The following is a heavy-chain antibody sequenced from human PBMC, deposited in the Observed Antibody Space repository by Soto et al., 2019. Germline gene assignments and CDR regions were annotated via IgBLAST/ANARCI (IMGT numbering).Heavy chain of an antibody. D-gene: IGHD6-19*01. Sequence: QVQLVQSGAEVKKPGSSVKVSGKAYGGKPSNSAISWVRQAHGQGLEWVGGIIPVFGIVKYAQKFQGRVTIAADESTNTAYMDLGSLRSEDSAVYYCASGRITVVGSRAYYSMDVWGQGTTVTVSS. CDR3: ASGRITVVGSRAYYSMDV. J-gene: IGHJ6*02. CDR2: IIPVFGIV. CDR1: GGKPSNSA. V-gene: IGHV1-69*01.